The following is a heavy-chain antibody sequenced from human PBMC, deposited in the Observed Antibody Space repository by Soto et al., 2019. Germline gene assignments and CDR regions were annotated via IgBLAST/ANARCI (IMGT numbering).Heavy chain of an antibody. CDR1: GFSLSTSGVA. D-gene: IGHD3-3*01. J-gene: IGHJ4*02. CDR2: IYWDNDK. Sequence: SGPTLVKPTQTLRLTCTFSGFSLSTSGVAVGWVRQPPEKALEWLALIYWDNDKRYNTSLKTRLTISKDTSKNQVVLTMTDMDPVDTATYYCARMIFGRNVYYFDYWGQGTLVTVSS. V-gene: IGHV2-5*02. CDR3: ARMIFGRNVYYFDY.